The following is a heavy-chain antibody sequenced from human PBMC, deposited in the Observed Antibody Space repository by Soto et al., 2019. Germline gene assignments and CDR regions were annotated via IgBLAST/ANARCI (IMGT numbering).Heavy chain of an antibody. CDR3: ATDAPRSIGWFDP. CDR2: FDPEDGET. CDR1: GYTLTEFS. J-gene: IGHJ5*02. Sequence: ASVKVSCKVSGYTLTEFSMHWVRQAPGKGLEWMGGFDPEDGETIYAQKFQGRVTMTEDTSTDTAYMELSSLRSEDTAVYYCATDAPRSIGWFDPWGQGTLVTVSS. V-gene: IGHV1-24*01.